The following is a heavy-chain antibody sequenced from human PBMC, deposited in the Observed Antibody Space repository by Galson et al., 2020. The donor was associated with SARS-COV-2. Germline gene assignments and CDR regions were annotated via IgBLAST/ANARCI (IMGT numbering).Heavy chain of an antibody. J-gene: IGHJ4*02. Sequence: TGGSLRLSCAASGLTFSSYGMHWVRQAPGKGLEGVAVISYDGSNKYYADSVKGRFTISRDNSKNTLYLQMNSLRAEDTAVYYCAKDVKGGVIMSMWGLDYWGQGTLVTVSS. V-gene: IGHV3-30*18. CDR1: GLTFSSYG. CDR2: ISYDGSNK. D-gene: IGHD3-10*01. CDR3: AKDVKGGVIMSMWGLDY.